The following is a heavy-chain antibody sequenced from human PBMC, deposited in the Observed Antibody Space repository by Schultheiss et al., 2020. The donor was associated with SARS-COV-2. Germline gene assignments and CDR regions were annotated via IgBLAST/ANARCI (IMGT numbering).Heavy chain of an antibody. Sequence: SGPTLVKPTQTLTLTCTFSGFSLSTSGMRVSWIRQPPGKALEWLARIDWDDDKFYSTSLKTRLTISKDTSKNQVVLTMTNMDPVDTATYYCARLLDDYGDYYFDYWGQGTLVTVSS. V-gene: IGHV2-70*04. D-gene: IGHD4-17*01. CDR1: GFSLSTSGMR. CDR2: IDWDDDK. J-gene: IGHJ4*02. CDR3: ARLLDDYGDYYFDY.